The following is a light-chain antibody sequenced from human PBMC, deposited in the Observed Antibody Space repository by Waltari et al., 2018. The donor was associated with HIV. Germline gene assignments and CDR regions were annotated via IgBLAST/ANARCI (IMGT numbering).Light chain of an antibody. CDR2: DVN. CDR3: AAWDDSLSAWV. J-gene: IGLJ3*02. V-gene: IGLV2-11*01. CDR1: SSDVGGYNY. Sequence: QSALTQPRPVSGSPGQSVTIPCTGTSSDVGGYNYVSWYQPHPGKAPKLMIYDVNKRPSGVPDRFSGSKSGNTASLAISGLRSEDEADYYCAAWDDSLSAWVFGGGTKLTVL.